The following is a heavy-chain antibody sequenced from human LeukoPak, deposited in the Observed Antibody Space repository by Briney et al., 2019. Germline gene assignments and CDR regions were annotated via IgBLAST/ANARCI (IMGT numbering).Heavy chain of an antibody. D-gene: IGHD3-10*01. CDR3: AGSGSYYENFFDN. Sequence: PSETLSLTCAVYGGSLSGYYWSYIRQPPGKGLEWIGEINHSGSTNYNPSLKSRVTLSVDTSKNQFSLKLNSVTAADTAVYYCAGSGSYYENFFDNWGQGTLVTVSS. CDR2: INHSGST. CDR1: GGSLSGYY. V-gene: IGHV4-34*01. J-gene: IGHJ4*02.